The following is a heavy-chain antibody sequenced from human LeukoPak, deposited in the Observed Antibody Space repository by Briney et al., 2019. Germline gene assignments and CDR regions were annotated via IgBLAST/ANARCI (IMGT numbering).Heavy chain of an antibody. J-gene: IGHJ6*04. CDR2: IYSGYST. V-gene: IGHV3-53*01. Sequence: GGSLRLSCAASGFTVSSTYMSWVRQAPGKGLEWVSVIYSGYSTYYADSVKGRFTISRDNSRNTLYLQMNSLRAEDTAVYYCATRYCSIAACRASSYKCMDDWGKGTTVIVSS. CDR3: ATRYCSIAACRASSYKCMDD. D-gene: IGHD2-2*01. CDR1: GFTVSSTY.